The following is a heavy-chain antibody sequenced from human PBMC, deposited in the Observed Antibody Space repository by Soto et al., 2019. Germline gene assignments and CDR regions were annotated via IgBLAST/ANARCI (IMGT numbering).Heavy chain of an antibody. D-gene: IGHD2-2*01. J-gene: IGHJ5*02. Sequence: SETLSLTCAVSGDSISSGAWWGWVRQSPGKGLQWIGYIFHGGSTYYNPSLRSRVTISVDRSRTQFSLKMSSVTAADTAVYYCARGRVVVPAAVMFNCLDPWGQGALVTVSS. CDR2: IFHGGST. V-gene: IGHV4-4*02. CDR1: GDSISSGAW. CDR3: ARGRVVVPAAVMFNCLDP.